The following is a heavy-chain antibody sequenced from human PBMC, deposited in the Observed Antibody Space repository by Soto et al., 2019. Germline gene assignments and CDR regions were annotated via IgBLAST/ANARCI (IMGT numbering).Heavy chain of an antibody. CDR2: FIPIFVSA. J-gene: IGHJ4*02. D-gene: IGHD3-10*01. Sequence: QLHLVQSGAEVQKAGSSVKVSCKASGGTVSSYAITWVRQAPGKGLEWMGVFIPIFVSAHYAPKFQGRITFTADESTSTAYMELSGLTSEDTAIYYCARDVSSDTTGFRGYDLWGQGTQVTVSS. CDR3: ARDVSSDTTGFRGYDL. V-gene: IGHV1-69*01. CDR1: GGTVSSYA.